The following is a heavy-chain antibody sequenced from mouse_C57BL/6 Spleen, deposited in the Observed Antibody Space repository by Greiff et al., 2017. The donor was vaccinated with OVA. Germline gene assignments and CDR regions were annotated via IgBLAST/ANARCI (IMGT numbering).Heavy chain of an antibody. V-gene: IGHV1-69*01. Sequence: VQLQQPGAELVMPGASVKLSCKASGYTFTSYWMHWVKQRPGQGLEWIGEIDPSDIYTNYHQKFKGKSTLTVDKSSSTAYMQLSSLTSEDSEVYYCARSYGSSWYFDVWGTGTTVTVSS. CDR3: ARSYGSSWYFDV. CDR1: GYTFTSYW. J-gene: IGHJ1*03. D-gene: IGHD1-1*01. CDR2: IDPSDIYT.